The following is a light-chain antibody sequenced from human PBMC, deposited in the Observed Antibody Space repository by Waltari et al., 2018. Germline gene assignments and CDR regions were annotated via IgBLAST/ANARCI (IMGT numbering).Light chain of an antibody. V-gene: IGKV3-20*01. CDR2: GAS. CDR1: QSVGGT. Sequence: EIVLTQSPGTLSLSPGDTATLSCRASQSVGGTLAWYQQKSGQAPRLHIYGASIRATGVPDRFSGSGSGTEFSLTISRLEPEDFAVYYCQHYVRLPVTFGQGTKVEIK. CDR3: QHYVRLPVT. J-gene: IGKJ1*01.